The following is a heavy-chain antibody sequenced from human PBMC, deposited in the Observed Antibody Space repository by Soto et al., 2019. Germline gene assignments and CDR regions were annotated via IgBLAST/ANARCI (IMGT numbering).Heavy chain of an antibody. CDR1: GGSISSSSYY. CDR3: ARQGRVYYYYGMDV. CDR2: IYYSGST. V-gene: IGHV4-39*01. D-gene: IGHD3-10*01. Sequence: SKPLSLTCTVSGGSISSSSYYWGWIRQPPGKGLEWIGSIYYSGSTYYNPSLKSRVTISVDTSKNQFSLKLSSVTAADTAVYYCARQGRVYYYYGMDVWGQGTTVTVS. J-gene: IGHJ6*02.